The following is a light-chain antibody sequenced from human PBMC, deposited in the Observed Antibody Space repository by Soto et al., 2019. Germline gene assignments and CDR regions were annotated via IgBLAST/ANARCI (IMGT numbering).Light chain of an antibody. CDR2: GAS. Sequence: IVLTQSPGTLSLSPGERATLSCRASQSVSNNYLAWYQQKPGQAPRLLIYGASTRATGIPARFSGSGSGPEFILTISSLQSEDFAVYYCQQYNDWPMTFGQGTRLEIK. J-gene: IGKJ5*01. CDR3: QQYNDWPMT. V-gene: IGKV3-15*01. CDR1: QSVSNN.